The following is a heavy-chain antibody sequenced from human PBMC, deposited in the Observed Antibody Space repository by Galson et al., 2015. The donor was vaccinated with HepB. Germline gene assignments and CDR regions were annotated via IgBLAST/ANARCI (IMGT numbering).Heavy chain of an antibody. Sequence: SLRLSCAASGFTFSSYAMSWVRQAPGKGLEWVSAISGSGGSTYYADSVKGRFTISRDNSKNTLYLQMNSLRAEDTAVYYCASFRGAIAAAGTFDYWGQGTLVTVSS. CDR1: GFTFSSYA. CDR3: ASFRGAIAAAGTFDY. V-gene: IGHV3-23*01. J-gene: IGHJ4*02. D-gene: IGHD6-13*01. CDR2: ISGSGGST.